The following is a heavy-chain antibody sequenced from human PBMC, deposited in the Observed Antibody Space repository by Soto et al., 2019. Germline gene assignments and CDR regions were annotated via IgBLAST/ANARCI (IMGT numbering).Heavy chain of an antibody. CDR3: ATGTAAPAH. Sequence: GGSLRLSCAASGFTFSNFDMSWVRQAPGKGLEWVSGISPSGGTTYYADSVKGRFTSSRDNSKNTLYLQMTSLRAEDTAVYYCATGTAAPAHWGQGTLVTVSS. V-gene: IGHV3-23*01. CDR2: ISPSGGTT. CDR1: GFTFSNFD. J-gene: IGHJ1*01. D-gene: IGHD6-13*01.